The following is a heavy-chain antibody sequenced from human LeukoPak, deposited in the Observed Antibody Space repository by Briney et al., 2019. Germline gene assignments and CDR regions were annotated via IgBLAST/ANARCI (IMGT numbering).Heavy chain of an antibody. CDR1: GASISGGTYY. J-gene: IGHJ4*02. D-gene: IGHD1-26*01. CDR3: ARRGGSGRTFDY. V-gene: IGHV4-39*01. CDR2: IYYTGST. Sequence: LSETLSLTCSVSGASISGGTYYWGWIRQPPGKGLEWIGSIYYTGSTYDNPSLKSRVTISVDTSKNQFSLKLSSVTAADTAVYYCARRGGSGRTFDYWGQGTLVTVSS.